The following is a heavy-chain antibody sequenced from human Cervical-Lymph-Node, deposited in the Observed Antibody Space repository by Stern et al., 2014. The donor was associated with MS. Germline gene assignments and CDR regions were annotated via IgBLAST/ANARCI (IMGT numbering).Heavy chain of an antibody. V-gene: IGHV3-15*01. D-gene: IGHD4-17*01. J-gene: IGHJ4*02. CDR3: TAYGDYRYYFDY. Sequence: EMQLVESGGGLVKPGGSLRLSCAASGFTFSNAWMSWVRQAPGKGLEWVGRIKSKTDGGTTDYAAPVKGRFTISRDDSKNTLYLQMNSLKTEDTAVYYCTAYGDYRYYFDYWGQGTLVTVSS. CDR1: GFTFSNAW. CDR2: IKSKTDGGTT.